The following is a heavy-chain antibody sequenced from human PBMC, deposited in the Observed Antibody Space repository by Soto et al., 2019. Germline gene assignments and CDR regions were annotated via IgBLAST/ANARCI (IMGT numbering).Heavy chain of an antibody. D-gene: IGHD2-15*01. CDR1: GFTFNNYG. CDR2: ISNDGSNK. J-gene: IGHJ6*02. CDR3: TKDGRFDSDGSLYYYYYGMDV. V-gene: IGHV3-30*18. Sequence: GGSLRLSCAASGFTFNNYGMNWVRQAPGKGLGWVAIISNDGSNKYYIESVMGRFTISRDNSKNMLFLQMNSLRVEDTAVYFCTKDGRFDSDGSLYYYYYGMDVWGQGTTVTVSS.